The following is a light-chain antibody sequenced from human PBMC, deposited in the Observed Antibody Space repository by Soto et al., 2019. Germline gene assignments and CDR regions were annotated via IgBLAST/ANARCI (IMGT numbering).Light chain of an antibody. J-gene: IGLJ2*01. CDR3: SSNVVGTNLKI. CDR1: YSDVGGSNY. CDR2: EVI. Sequence: QPVLTQPPSASGSPGQSVTIYCTGTYSDVGGSNYVSWYQQHPGKAPKLVIYEVIQRPSGVPDRFSGSRSGNTASLTVSRLQAEDEADYYCSSNVVGTNLKIFGGGTKLTVL. V-gene: IGLV2-8*01.